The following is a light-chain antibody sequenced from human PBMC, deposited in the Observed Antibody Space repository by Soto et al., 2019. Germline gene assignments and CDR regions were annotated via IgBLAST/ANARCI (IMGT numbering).Light chain of an antibody. V-gene: IGKV3-20*01. J-gene: IGKJ1*01. Sequence: EIVLTQSPGTLSLSPGERATLSCRASQSVSSTYLAWYQQKPGQAPRLLIYGASSRATGIPDRFSGSESGTDFTLTISRREPEDFAVYYCQHYGSSRWTFGQGTRVDI. CDR2: GAS. CDR1: QSVSSTY. CDR3: QHYGSSRWT.